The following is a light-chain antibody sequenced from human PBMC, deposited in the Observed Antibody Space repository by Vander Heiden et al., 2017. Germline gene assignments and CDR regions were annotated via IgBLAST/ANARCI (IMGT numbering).Light chain of an antibody. CDR2: GAS. J-gene: IGKJ3*01. V-gene: IGKV3-20*01. CDR3: QHYGSSPLFT. CDR1: QSVSSSY. Sequence: EIVLTQSPGTLSLSPGERATPSCRASQSVSSSYLTWYQQKPGQAPRLLIYGASSRATAIPDRFSGSGSGTDFTLTISRLEPEDFAVYYCQHYGSSPLFTFGPGTQVDIK.